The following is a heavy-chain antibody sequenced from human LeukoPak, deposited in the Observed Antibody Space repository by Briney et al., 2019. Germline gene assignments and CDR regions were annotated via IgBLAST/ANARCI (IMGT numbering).Heavy chain of an antibody. D-gene: IGHD5-12*01. V-gene: IGHV4-31*03. CDR3: AASIVATIEGVYYFDY. CDR2: IYYSGST. Sequence: PSQTLSLTCTVSGGSISSGGYYWSWIRQHPGKGLEWIGYIYYSGSTYYNPSLKSRVTISVDTSKNQFSLKLSSVTAADTAVYYCAASIVATIEGVYYFDYWGQGTLVTVSS. CDR1: GGSISSGGYY. J-gene: IGHJ4*02.